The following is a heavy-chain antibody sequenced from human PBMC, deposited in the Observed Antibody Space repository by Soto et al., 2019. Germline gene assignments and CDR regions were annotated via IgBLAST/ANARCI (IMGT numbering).Heavy chain of an antibody. D-gene: IGHD3-16*01. CDR2: IVPRFGSP. J-gene: IGHJ6*02. CDR3: ASDRIQLRLGKSSFNGMDV. Sequence: QVQLVQSGAEMRKPGSSLRVSCKASGGTFSDFAFSWVRQAPGQGLEWMGGIVPRFGSPNYAQKFGGRVTISADTSTSTVYMEVSSLRFDDTAVYFCASDRIQLRLGKSSFNGMDVWGQGTTITVSS. V-gene: IGHV1-69*06. CDR1: GGTFSDFA.